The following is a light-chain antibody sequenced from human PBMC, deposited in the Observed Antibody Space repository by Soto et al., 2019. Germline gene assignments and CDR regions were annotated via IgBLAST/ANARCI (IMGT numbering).Light chain of an antibody. CDR1: EEIDDS. CDR3: QQYHTCPFT. J-gene: IGKJ3*01. CDR2: PAS. V-gene: IGKV1-16*01. Sequence: DTQMTQPPSSLSASVGGRVTITCRASEEIDDSVACFQQRPGKAHKSLIYPASTLQSGVPSRFRGSGSGTYFTLSISNLQPEDSATYYFQQYHTCPFTFGPGTQVEI.